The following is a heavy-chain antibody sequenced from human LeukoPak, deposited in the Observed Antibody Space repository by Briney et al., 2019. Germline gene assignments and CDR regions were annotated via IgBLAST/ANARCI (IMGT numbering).Heavy chain of an antibody. CDR3: ARFGKYYFDY. D-gene: IGHD3-10*01. Sequence: SETLSLTCTVSGGSISSSSYYWGWIRQPPGKGLEWIGYIYYSGSTYYNPSLKSRVTISVDTSKNQSSLKLSSVTAADTAVYYCARFGKYYFDYWGQGTLVTVSS. J-gene: IGHJ4*02. V-gene: IGHV4-30-4*08. CDR2: IYYSGST. CDR1: GGSISSSSYY.